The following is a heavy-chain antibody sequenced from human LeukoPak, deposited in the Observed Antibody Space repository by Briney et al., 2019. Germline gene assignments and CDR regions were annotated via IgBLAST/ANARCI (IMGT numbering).Heavy chain of an antibody. CDR3: AREGNYYDSSGYYYASYHFDY. D-gene: IGHD3-22*01. CDR2: IIPIFGTA. CDR1: GGTFSSYA. V-gene: IGHV1-69*13. J-gene: IGHJ4*02. Sequence: ASVKVSCKASGGTFSSYAISWVRQAPGQGLEWMGGIIPIFGTANYAQKFQGRVTITADESTSTAYMELSSLRSEDTAVYYCAREGNYYDSSGYYYASYHFDYWGQGTLVTVSS.